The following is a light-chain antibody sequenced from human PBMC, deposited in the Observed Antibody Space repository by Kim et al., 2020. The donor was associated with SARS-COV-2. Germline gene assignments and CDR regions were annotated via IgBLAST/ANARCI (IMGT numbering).Light chain of an antibody. V-gene: IGKV3-11*01. Sequence: EIVLTQSPATLSLSPGERATLSCRASQSVDSYLAWYQQKPGQAPRLLIYDASNRATGIPARFSGSGSGTDFTPTISSLEPEDFAVYYCQQRSNWPWTFGQGTKVDIK. CDR1: QSVDSY. CDR3: QQRSNWPWT. CDR2: DAS. J-gene: IGKJ1*01.